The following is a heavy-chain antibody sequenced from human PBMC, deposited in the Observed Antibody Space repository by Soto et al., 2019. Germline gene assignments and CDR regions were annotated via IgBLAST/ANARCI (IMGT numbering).Heavy chain of an antibody. CDR2: IKKDGSEK. V-gene: IGHV3-7*01. Sequence: GGPLRLSCAASGFTFGSYWMSRVRKAPGKGLEWVANIKKDGSEKYYVDSVKGRFTISRDNAKNSLYLQMNSLRAEDTAVYYCARDMLVTSSSSWFSLWGQGTLVTVSS. J-gene: IGHJ5*02. D-gene: IGHD6-13*01. CDR1: GFTFGSYW. CDR3: ARDMLVTSSSSWFSL.